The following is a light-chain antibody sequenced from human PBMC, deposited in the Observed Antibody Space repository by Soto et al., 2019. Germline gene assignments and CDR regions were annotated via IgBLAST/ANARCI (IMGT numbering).Light chain of an antibody. CDR2: GAS. J-gene: IGKJ5*01. CDR3: QQYNNWPL. Sequence: IVLTQSPGTLSLSPGERATLSCRASQSVSSSQLAWYQQKPGQAPRLLMYGASSRATGIPDRLSGSGSGTNFTLTISSLQSEDFAVYYCQQYNNWPLFGQGTRPEIK. V-gene: IGKV3-20*01. CDR1: QSVSSSQ.